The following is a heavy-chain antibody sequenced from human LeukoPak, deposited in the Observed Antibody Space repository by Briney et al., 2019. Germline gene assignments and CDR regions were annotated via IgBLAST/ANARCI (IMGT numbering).Heavy chain of an antibody. CDR3: AKDKFDSSGWYGQPNEGFDY. CDR1: GFTFSSYA. Sequence: HPGGSLRLSCAASGFTFSSYAMSWVRQAPGKGLEWVSGISWNSGSIGYADSVKGRFTISRDNAKNSLYLQMNSLRAEDMALYYCAKDKFDSSGWYGQPNEGFDYWGQGTLVTVSS. D-gene: IGHD6-19*01. J-gene: IGHJ4*02. V-gene: IGHV3-9*03. CDR2: ISWNSGSI.